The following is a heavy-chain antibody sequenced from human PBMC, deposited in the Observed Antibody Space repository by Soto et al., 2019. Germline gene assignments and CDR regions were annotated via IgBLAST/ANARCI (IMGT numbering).Heavy chain of an antibody. J-gene: IGHJ4*02. D-gene: IGHD3-22*01. CDR1: GFIFTSSS. Sequence: SVKVSCKASGFIFTSSSVQWARQARGQRLEWIGWITVGTGNTNYAQKFQERVTITRDMSTSTAYMELSNLRSEDTAIYYCAAGDSSGYYGGWGQGTQVTVS. CDR2: ITVGTGNT. CDR3: AAGDSSGYYGG. V-gene: IGHV1-58*01.